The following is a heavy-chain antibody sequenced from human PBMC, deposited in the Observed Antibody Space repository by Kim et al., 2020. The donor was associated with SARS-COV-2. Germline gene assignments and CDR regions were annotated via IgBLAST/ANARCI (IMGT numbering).Heavy chain of an antibody. J-gene: IGHJ6*02. CDR3: VRGMRRSSTYNYLGLDV. CDR1: GDSVSSKIAV. V-gene: IGHV6-1*01. CDR2: TYFRAKWSY. Sequence: SQTLSLTCAISGDSVSSKIAVWNWIRQSPSRGLEWLGRTYFRAKWSYDYEVSVKSRITISPDTSKNQFSLQLNSVTPEDTAVYYCVRGMRRSSTYNYLGLDVWGQGTTVTVSS. D-gene: IGHD6-6*01.